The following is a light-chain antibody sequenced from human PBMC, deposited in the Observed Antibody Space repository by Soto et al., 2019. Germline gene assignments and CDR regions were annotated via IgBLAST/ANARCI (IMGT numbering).Light chain of an antibody. Sequence: EIVMTQSPATLSVSPEERATLSCRASQNIGSNLVWYQQIPGQAPRLLIYGASTRATGIPARFSSSGSGTEFTLTISFLQSEDFAVYYCQQYDNWPPWTFGQGTKVDIK. CDR1: QNIGSN. CDR3: QQYDNWPPWT. J-gene: IGKJ1*01. CDR2: GAS. V-gene: IGKV3-15*01.